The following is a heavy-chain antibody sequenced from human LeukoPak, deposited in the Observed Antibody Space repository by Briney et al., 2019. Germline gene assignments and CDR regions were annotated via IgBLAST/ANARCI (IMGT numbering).Heavy chain of an antibody. CDR3: ASVVRGVIYYFDY. J-gene: IGHJ4*02. V-gene: IGHV4-4*02. D-gene: IGHD3-10*01. CDR1: GGSISSSNW. Sequence: SGTLSLTCAVSGGSISSSNWWSGVRQPPGKGLEGIGEIYHSGSTNYNPSLKSRVTISVDKSKNQFSLKLSSVTAADTAVYYCASVVRGVIYYFDYWGQGTLVTVSS. CDR2: IYHSGST.